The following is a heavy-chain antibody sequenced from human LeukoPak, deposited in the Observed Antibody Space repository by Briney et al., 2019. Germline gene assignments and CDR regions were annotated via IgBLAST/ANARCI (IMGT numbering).Heavy chain of an antibody. Sequence: GGSLRLSCAASGFTVSSNYMSWVRQAPGKGLEWVSVIYSGGSTYYADSVKGRFTISRDSSKNTLYLQMNSLRAEDTAVYYCARGDSSGWFFFDYWGQGTLVTVSS. D-gene: IGHD6-19*01. J-gene: IGHJ4*02. CDR3: ARGDSSGWFFFDY. CDR2: IYSGGST. V-gene: IGHV3-53*01. CDR1: GFTVSSNY.